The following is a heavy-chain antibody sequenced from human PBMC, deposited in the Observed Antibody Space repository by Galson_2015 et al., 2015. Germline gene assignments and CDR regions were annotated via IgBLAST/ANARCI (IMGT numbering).Heavy chain of an antibody. CDR3: ATDSSRPLVGAPVSRFEY. CDR2: VPDDGSNE. J-gene: IGHJ4*02. D-gene: IGHD1-26*01. Sequence: SLRLSCAASGFIFSNYGMHWVRQAPGKGLEWVSFVPDDGSNEYYADSVRGRFIFSRDNSKNTVSLEMNSLRPEDTAVYYCATDSSRPLVGAPVSRFEYWGQGTLVTVSS. CDR1: GFIFSNYG. V-gene: IGHV3-30*02.